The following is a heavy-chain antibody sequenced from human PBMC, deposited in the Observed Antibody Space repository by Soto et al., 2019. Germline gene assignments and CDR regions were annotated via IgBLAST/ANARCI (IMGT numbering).Heavy chain of an antibody. CDR3: ASGAVIRGLIQNFDF. CDR1: GYSFTTYA. V-gene: IGHV1-3*01. Sequence: ASVKVSCKISGYSFTTYAIHWVRQAPGQGLEWMGWLNVGNGDTKYSQKFQGRVTITRDTSASTAYMELSSLRSEDTAVYYCASGAVIRGLIQNFDFWGQGTLVTVSS. J-gene: IGHJ4*02. CDR2: LNVGNGDT. D-gene: IGHD3-10*01.